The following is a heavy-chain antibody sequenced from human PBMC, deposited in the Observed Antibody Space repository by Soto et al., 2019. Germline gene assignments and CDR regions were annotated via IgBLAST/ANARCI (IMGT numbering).Heavy chain of an antibody. V-gene: IGHV4-31*03. CDR3: ARDAPGAAPY. CDR1: GGPIINADSY. Sequence: QVQLQESGPGLVKPSQTLSLTCTVSGGPIINADSYLNWIRQHPEKGLEWMGDINYRGTTNYNPALKSRILISIDTSKNQFSLRLTSVTAADTAVYYCARDAPGAAPYWGQGTLGTVSS. CDR2: INYRGTT. J-gene: IGHJ4*02. D-gene: IGHD6-25*01.